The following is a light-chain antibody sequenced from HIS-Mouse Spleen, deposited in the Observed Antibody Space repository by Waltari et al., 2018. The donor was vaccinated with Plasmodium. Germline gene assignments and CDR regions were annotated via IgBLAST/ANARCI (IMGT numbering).Light chain of an antibody. CDR2: DAS. Sequence: EIVLTQSPATLSLSPGERATLSCRASQSVSSYLAWYQQKPGQAPRLLIYDASNRATGIPARFSGSGSGTDFTLTISSREPEDFAVYYCQQRSNWPPLTVGGGTKVEIK. J-gene: IGKJ4*01. CDR1: QSVSSY. V-gene: IGKV3-11*01. CDR3: QQRSNWPPLT.